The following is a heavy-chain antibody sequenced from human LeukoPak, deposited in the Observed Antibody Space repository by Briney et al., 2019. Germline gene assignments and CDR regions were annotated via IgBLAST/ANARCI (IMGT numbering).Heavy chain of an antibody. Sequence: PGGSLRLSCAASGFTFSSYGMHWVRQAPGKGLEWVAVISYDGSNKYYADSVKGRFTISRDNSKNTLYLQMNSLRAEDTAVYYCAKEWLQEHYWGQGTLVTVSS. D-gene: IGHD5-24*01. CDR1: GFTFSSYG. V-gene: IGHV3-30*18. CDR3: AKEWLQEHY. J-gene: IGHJ4*02. CDR2: ISYDGSNK.